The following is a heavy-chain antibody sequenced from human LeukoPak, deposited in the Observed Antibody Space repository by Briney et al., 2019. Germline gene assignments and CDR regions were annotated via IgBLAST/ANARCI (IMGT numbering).Heavy chain of an antibody. J-gene: IGHJ4*02. CDR3: ARDFSMVLDY. D-gene: IGHD3-10*01. CDR1: GFTFSSYA. Sequence: GGSLRLSCAASGFTFSSYAMHWVRQAPGKGLEWVAVISYDGSNKYYADSVKGRFTISRDNSKNTLYLQMNSLRAEDTAVYYCARDFSMVLDYWGQGTQVTVSS. V-gene: IGHV3-30-3*01. CDR2: ISYDGSNK.